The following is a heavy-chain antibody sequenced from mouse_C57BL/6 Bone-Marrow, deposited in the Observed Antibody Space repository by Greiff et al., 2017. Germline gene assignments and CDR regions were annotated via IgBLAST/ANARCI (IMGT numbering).Heavy chain of an antibody. CDR3: ARGGYYGSAMDY. CDR1: GYTFTSYW. CDR2: IYPGSGST. J-gene: IGHJ4*01. Sequence: QVHVKQPGAELVKPGASVKMSCKASGYTFTSYWITWVKQRPGQGLEWIGDIYPGSGSTNYNEKFKSKATLTVDTSSSTAYMQLSSLTSEDSAVYYCARGGYYGSAMDYWGQGTSVTVSS. D-gene: IGHD1-1*01. V-gene: IGHV1-55*01.